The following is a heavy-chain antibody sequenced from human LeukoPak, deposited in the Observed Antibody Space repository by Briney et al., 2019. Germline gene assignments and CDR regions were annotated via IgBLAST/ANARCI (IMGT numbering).Heavy chain of an antibody. V-gene: IGHV4-4*02. D-gene: IGHD3-22*01. CDR3: ARRDHDSSGYYYGFDY. Sequence: PSETLSLTCAVSGGSISSSNWWSWVRQPPGKGLEWIGEIYHSGSTNYNPSLKSRVTISVDKSKNQFSLKLSSVTAADTAVYYCARRDHDSSGYYYGFDYWGQGILVTVSS. CDR1: GGSISSSNW. CDR2: IYHSGST. J-gene: IGHJ4*02.